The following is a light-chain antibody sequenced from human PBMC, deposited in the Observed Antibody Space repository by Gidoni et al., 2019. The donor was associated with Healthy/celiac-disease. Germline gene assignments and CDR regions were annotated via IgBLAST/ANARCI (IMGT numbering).Light chain of an antibody. J-gene: IGKJ3*01. V-gene: IGKV4-1*01. CDR3: QQYYSTPPIT. CDR1: QSGLYSSNNKNY. Sequence: DSVMTQSPDSMAVSLGERTTINCKSSQSGLYSSNNKNYLAWYQQKPGQPPTLLIYWESTRESGVPDRFLGSGSWTDFTLTIRSLQAEDVAVYYCQQYYSTPPITFGPGTKVDIK. CDR2: WES.